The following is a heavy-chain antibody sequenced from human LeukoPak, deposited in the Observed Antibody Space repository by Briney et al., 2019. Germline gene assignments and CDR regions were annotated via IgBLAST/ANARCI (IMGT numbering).Heavy chain of an antibody. V-gene: IGHV4-59*01. Sequence: PSETLSLTCTVSGVSISSYYWSWIRQPPGKGLEWIGYIYYSGSTNYNPSLKSRVTISVDTSKNQFSLKLSSVTAADTAVYYCARDNFWSGYYYYYGMDVWGQGTTVTVSS. CDR3: ARDNFWSGYYYYYGMDV. D-gene: IGHD3-3*01. CDR2: IYYSGST. J-gene: IGHJ6*02. CDR1: GVSISSYY.